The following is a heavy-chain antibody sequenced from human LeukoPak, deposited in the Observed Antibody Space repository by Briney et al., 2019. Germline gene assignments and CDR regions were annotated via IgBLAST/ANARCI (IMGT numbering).Heavy chain of an antibody. CDR3: AREGVFNWFDP. J-gene: IGHJ5*02. D-gene: IGHD2-8*01. V-gene: IGHV1-69*06. Sequence: ASVKVSCMASGGTFSSYAISWVRQAPGQGLEWMGGIIPIFGTANYAQKFQGRVTITADKSMSTAYMELSSLRSEDTPVYYCAREGVFNWFDPWGQGTLVTVSS. CDR2: IIPIFGTA. CDR1: GGTFSSYA.